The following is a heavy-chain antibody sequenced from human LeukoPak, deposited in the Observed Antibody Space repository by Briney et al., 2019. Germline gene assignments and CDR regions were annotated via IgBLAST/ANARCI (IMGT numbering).Heavy chain of an antibody. CDR2: ISGSGGST. J-gene: IGHJ4*02. V-gene: IGHV3-23*01. CDR1: GFTFSSYA. D-gene: IGHD6-19*01. Sequence: GGSLRLSCAASGFTFSSYAMSWVRQAPGKGLEWVSAISGSGGSTYYADSVKGRFTISRDNSKNTLYLQMNSLRAEDTAVYYCARAHTGGLIAVAGHIDYWGQGTLVTVSS. CDR3: ARAHTGGLIAVAGHIDY.